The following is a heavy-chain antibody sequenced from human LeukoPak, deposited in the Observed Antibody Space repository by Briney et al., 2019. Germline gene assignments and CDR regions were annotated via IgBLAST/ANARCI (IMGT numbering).Heavy chain of an antibody. V-gene: IGHV4-31*03. CDR1: GGSIDSGGYF. Sequence: PSETLSLTCTVSGGSIDSGGYFWSWVRQHPGKGLEWVGYIPYTGSTYYNPSLQSRVTISVDTSKKQFSLRLTSVTAADTAVYYCARQYSYDSSGLAPWGQGTLVTVSS. CDR2: IPYTGST. J-gene: IGHJ5*02. D-gene: IGHD3-22*01. CDR3: ARQYSYDSSGLAP.